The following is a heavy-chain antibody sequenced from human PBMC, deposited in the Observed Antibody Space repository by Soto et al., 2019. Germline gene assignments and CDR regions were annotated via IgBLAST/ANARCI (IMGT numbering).Heavy chain of an antibody. CDR1: GFTFSTFA. D-gene: IGHD2-15*01. CDR2: ITDSGGST. CDR3: VRDRYCSDNTCDLNWFDP. J-gene: IGHJ5*02. V-gene: IGHV3-23*01. Sequence: EVQLLESGGDLVQPGGSLRLSCAAAGFTFSTFAMSWVRQGAGKGLELVSAITDSGGSTYYADSAKGGFAISRDNSKNTLYLQMNSLRAEDTAVYYCVRDRYCSDNTCDLNWFDPWGQGTLVTVSS.